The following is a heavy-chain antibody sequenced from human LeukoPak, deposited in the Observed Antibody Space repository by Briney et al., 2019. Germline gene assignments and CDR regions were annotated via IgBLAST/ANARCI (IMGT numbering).Heavy chain of an antibody. D-gene: IGHD2-2*01. CDR3: ARASTTRGFDY. Sequence: GGSLRLSCAASGFIFNDFWMSWVRQAPGKRLEWVANIKPDGSEKYYVDSVKGRFTISRDNAKNSLYLQMSSLRAEDTAVYYCARASTTRGFDYWGQGTPVTVSS. V-gene: IGHV3-7*03. CDR2: IKPDGSEK. J-gene: IGHJ4*02. CDR1: GFIFNDFW.